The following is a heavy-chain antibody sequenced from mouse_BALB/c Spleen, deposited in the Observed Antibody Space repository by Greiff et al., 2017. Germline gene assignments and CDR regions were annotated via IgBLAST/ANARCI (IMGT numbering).Heavy chain of an antibody. Sequence: EVKVVESGGGLVQPGGSLKLSCAASGFTFSSYGMSWVRQTPDKRLELVATISSNGGSTYYPDSVKGRFTISRDNAKNTLYLQMSSLKSEDTAMYYCARQTVSYAMDYWGQGTSVTVSS. D-gene: IGHD6-2*01. CDR2: ISSNGGST. J-gene: IGHJ4*01. CDR3: ARQTVSYAMDY. V-gene: IGHV5-6-3*01. CDR1: GFTFSSYG.